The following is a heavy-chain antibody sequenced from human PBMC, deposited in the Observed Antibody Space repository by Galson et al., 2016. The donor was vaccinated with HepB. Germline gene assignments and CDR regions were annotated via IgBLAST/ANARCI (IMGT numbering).Heavy chain of an antibody. CDR1: GFTVSSNY. CDR2: IYSGGTT. V-gene: IGHV3-53*01. Sequence: SLRLSCAASGFTVSSNYMTWVRQAPGQGLEWVSVIYSGGTTYYAGSVKGRFTISRDNSKNTLYLQMNSLRAEDTAVYYCAVYTYGFRWGQGTLVTVSS. D-gene: IGHD5-18*01. CDR3: AVYTYGFR. J-gene: IGHJ4*02.